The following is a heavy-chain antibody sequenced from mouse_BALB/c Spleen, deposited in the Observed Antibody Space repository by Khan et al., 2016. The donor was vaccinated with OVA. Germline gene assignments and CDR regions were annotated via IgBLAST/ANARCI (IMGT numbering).Heavy chain of an antibody. J-gene: IGHJ3*01. V-gene: IGHV1S135*01. CDR3: TRHGDVAWFTY. CDR2: IDPFSGDT. Sequence: EVKLMESGPELMKPGASGKISCKASGYSFTTYYLHWVKQSHGKSLAWIGYIDPFSGDTTYNQKFKGMATLTVDKSSSTAYIHLSNLTSEDSAVYYGTRHGDVAWFTYWGQGTLGTVSA. CDR1: GYSFTTYY. D-gene: IGHD2-13*01.